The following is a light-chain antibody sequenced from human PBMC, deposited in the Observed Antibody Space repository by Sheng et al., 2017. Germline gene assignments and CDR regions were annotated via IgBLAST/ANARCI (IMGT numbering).Light chain of an antibody. J-gene: IGKJ4*01. V-gene: IGKV3-15*01. CDR3: QQSYSTPLT. CDR2: GSS. CDR1: QSVSSK. Sequence: EIVLTQSPATLSVSPGERATLFCRASQSVSSKLAWYQQKPGQAPTLLIHGSSTRATGVPDRFSGSGSGTEFTLTISSLQSEDFATYYCQQSYSTPLTFGGGTKVEIK.